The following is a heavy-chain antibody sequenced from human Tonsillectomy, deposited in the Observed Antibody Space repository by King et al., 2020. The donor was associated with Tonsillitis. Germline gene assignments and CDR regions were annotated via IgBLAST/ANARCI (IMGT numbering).Heavy chain of an antibody. D-gene: IGHD6-19*01. J-gene: IGHJ6*02. V-gene: IGHV3-30*18. CDR3: AKALRSGWAYSYSAMAV. CDR1: GFTFSSFG. CDR2: ISDDGSYK. Sequence: VQLVESGGGVVQPGRSLRLSCVASGFTFSSFGIHWVRQAPGKGLEWVAVISDDGSYKLYADSMKGRFIISRENSRNTLYLQMNSLKAEDTAIYYCAKALRSGWAYSYSAMAVWGQGTTVSVSS.